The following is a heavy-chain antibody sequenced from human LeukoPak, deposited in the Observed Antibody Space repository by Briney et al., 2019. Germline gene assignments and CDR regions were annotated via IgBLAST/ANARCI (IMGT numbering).Heavy chain of an antibody. CDR3: ARERGVAVAGEGVDP. CDR1: GYTFTSYY. D-gene: IGHD6-19*01. CDR2: INPSGGST. V-gene: IGHV1-46*01. J-gene: IGHJ5*02. Sequence: GASVKVSCTASGYTFTSYYIHWVRQAPGQGLEWMGIINPSGGSTSYAQKFQGRVTLTRDTSTSTVYMELSSLRSEHTAVYYCARERGVAVAGEGVDPWGQGTLVTVSS.